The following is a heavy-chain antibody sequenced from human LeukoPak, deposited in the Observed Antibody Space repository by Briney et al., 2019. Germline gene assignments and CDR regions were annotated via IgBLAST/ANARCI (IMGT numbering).Heavy chain of an antibody. CDR2: INPNSGGT. Sequence: ASVKVSCMASGYTFTGYYMHWVRQAPGQGLEWMGWINPNSGGTNYAQKFQGRVTMTRDTSISTAYMELSRLRSDDTAVYYCARVLVGLGMEFDPWGQGTLVTVSS. CDR3: ARVLVGLGMEFDP. J-gene: IGHJ5*02. V-gene: IGHV1-2*02. D-gene: IGHD3-3*01. CDR1: GYTFTGYY.